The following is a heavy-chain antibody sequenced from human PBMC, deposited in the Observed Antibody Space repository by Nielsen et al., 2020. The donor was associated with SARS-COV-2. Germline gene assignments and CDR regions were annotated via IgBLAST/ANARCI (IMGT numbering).Heavy chain of an antibody. CDR2: IYYSGST. CDR1: GGSISSGGYY. J-gene: IGHJ6*02. Sequence: SETLSLSCTVSGGSISSGGYYWSWISQHPGKGLEWIGYIYYSGSTYYNPSLKSRVTISVDTSKNQFSLKLSSVTAADTAVYYCARDRLDSSGYGYGMDVWGQGTTVTVSS. CDR3: ARDRLDSSGYGYGMDV. V-gene: IGHV4-31*03. D-gene: IGHD3-22*01.